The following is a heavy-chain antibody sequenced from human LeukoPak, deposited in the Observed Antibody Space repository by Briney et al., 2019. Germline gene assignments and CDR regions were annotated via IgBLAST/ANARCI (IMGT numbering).Heavy chain of an antibody. CDR2: IFHSGST. CDR3: ARDGSLQTGAIDV. Sequence: ASGTLSLTCADSGGSISRSDWWSLVRQSPGKGLEWIGEIFHSGSTKYNPSLKSRVTISVDKSKNQFSLNLTSVTAADTAMYYCARDGSLQTGAIDVWGQGTMVTVSS. D-gene: IGHD5-24*01. J-gene: IGHJ3*01. V-gene: IGHV4-4*02. CDR1: GGSISRSDW.